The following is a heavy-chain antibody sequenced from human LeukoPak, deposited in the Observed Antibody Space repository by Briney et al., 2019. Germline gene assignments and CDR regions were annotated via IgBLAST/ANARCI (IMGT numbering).Heavy chain of an antibody. Sequence: APVKVSCKASGYTFTSYGISWVRQAPGQGLEWMGWISAYNGNTNYAQKLQGRVTMTTDTSTSTAYMELRSLRSDDTAVYYCARDRSIAVAGTSCYWGQGTLVTVSS. CDR3: ARDRSIAVAGTSCY. CDR1: GYTFTSYG. CDR2: ISAYNGNT. J-gene: IGHJ4*02. D-gene: IGHD6-19*01. V-gene: IGHV1-18*01.